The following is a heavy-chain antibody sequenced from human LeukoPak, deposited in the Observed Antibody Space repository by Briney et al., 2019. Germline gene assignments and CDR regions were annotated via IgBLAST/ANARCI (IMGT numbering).Heavy chain of an antibody. CDR3: ASHLRIAAAGTPTRGVDY. V-gene: IGHV4-59*08. CDR1: GGSISSYY. CDR2: IYYSGST. Sequence: SETLSLTCTVSGGSISSYYWSWIRQPPGKGLEWIGYIYYSGSTYYNPSLKSRVTISVDTSKNQFSLKLSSVTAADTAVYYCASHLRIAAAGTPTRGVDYWGQRTLVTVSS. J-gene: IGHJ4*02. D-gene: IGHD6-13*01.